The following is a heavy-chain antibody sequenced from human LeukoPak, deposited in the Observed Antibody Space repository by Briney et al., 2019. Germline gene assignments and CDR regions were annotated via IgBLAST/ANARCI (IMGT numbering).Heavy chain of an antibody. CDR3: ARDGAVAYFDY. Sequence: PGGSLRLSCAASGFTFSSYWMHWVRQAPGTGLVGVSRINSDGSSTSYADSVKGRFTISRDNAKNTLYLQMNSLRAEDTAVYYCARDGAVAYFDYWGQGTLVTVSS. CDR1: GFTFSSYW. CDR2: INSDGSST. J-gene: IGHJ4*02. D-gene: IGHD6-19*01. V-gene: IGHV3-74*01.